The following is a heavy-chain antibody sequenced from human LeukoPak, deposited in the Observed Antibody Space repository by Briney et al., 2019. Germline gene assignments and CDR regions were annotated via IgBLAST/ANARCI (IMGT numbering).Heavy chain of an antibody. CDR1: GFTISSYA. J-gene: IGHJ4*02. CDR3: AKRRSENAGPFDG. CDR2: ISVSKT. V-gene: IGHV3-23*01. Sequence: PGGSLRLSCAASGFTISSYALTWVRQTPGKGLEWVSSISVSKTYYADSVKGRFTISRDDSRNTVFLQMNNLRVGDTAVYYCAKRRSENAGPFDGWGQGTLVTVSP. D-gene: IGHD6-19*01.